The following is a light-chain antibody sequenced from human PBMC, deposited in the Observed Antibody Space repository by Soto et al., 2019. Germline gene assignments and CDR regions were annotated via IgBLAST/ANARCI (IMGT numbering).Light chain of an antibody. CDR3: QQYDSYSPLT. V-gene: IGKV3-15*01. CDR1: QTVSRN. J-gene: IGKJ4*01. CDR2: DIS. Sequence: EVVITQSPATLSVSPGERATLSCRASQTVSRNLAWYQQRPGQAPRLLIYDISNRATGVPARFSGSGSGTDFTLTISSLQPDDFATYYCQQYDSYSPLTVGGGTKVDI.